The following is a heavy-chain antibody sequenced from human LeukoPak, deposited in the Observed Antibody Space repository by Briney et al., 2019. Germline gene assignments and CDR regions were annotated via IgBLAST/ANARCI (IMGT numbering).Heavy chain of an antibody. CDR2: ISSTSTYI. V-gene: IGHV3-21*01. CDR1: GFIFSSYS. J-gene: IGHJ4*02. Sequence: GGSLRLSCAASGFIFSSYSMMWVRQAPGMGLEWVSSISSTSTYIYYADSVKGRFAISRDNAKNSVYLQMNSLRAEDTAVYYCARGLAAAGTRGPYWGQGTLVTVSS. CDR3: ARGLAAAGTRGPY. D-gene: IGHD6-13*01.